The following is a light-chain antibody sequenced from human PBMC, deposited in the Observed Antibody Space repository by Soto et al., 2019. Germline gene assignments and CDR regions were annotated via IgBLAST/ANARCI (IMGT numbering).Light chain of an antibody. J-gene: IGKJ2*01. CDR1: QDITKS. Sequence: DIQMTQSPSSVSASVGDRVTITCQATQDITKSLNWYQQKPGKAPKLLIYIASNLERGVPSRFSGSGSGTHFSLTISSLQPEDFATYFCQQYDSVPYTFGQGTRWISN. V-gene: IGKV1-33*01. CDR3: QQYDSVPYT. CDR2: IAS.